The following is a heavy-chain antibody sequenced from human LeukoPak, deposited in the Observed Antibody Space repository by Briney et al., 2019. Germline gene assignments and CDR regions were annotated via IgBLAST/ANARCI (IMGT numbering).Heavy chain of an antibody. D-gene: IGHD2-2*01. CDR2: IRNKVDGYAT. J-gene: IGHJ6*03. V-gene: IGHV3-73*01. CDR3: ARVATRYCSSTSCPLSHYYYMDV. Sequence: PGGSLKLSCAASGFTFSGSAMHWVRQASGKGLEWVGRIRNKVDGYATVYAASVKGRFTISRDDSKNTAYLQMNSLRAEDTAVYYCARVATRYCSSTSCPLSHYYYMDVWGKGTTVTVSS. CDR1: GFTFSGSA.